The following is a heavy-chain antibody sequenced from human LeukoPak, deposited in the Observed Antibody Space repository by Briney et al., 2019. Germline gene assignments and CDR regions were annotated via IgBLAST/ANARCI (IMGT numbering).Heavy chain of an antibody. CDR2: ISPNSGGT. CDR3: AREKITMVRGVHPFDY. V-gene: IGHV1-2*02. J-gene: IGHJ4*02. Sequence: VASVKVSCKASGYTFTGYYMHWVRQAPGQGLEWMGWISPNSGGTNYAQKFQGRVTMTRDTSISTAYMELSRLRSDDTAVYYCAREKITMVRGVHPFDYWGQGTLVTVSS. CDR1: GYTFTGYY. D-gene: IGHD3-10*01.